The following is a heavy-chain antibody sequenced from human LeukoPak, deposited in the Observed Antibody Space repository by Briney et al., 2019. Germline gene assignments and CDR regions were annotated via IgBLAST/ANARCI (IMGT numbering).Heavy chain of an antibody. CDR3: ARGFCSGGSCSKYDY. Sequence: PGGSLRLSCAASGFTFSSYWMSWVRQAPGKGLEWVAKIKYDGGEQFYVESVKGRFTISRDNAKNSLYLQMNSLRAEDTAVCFCARGFCSGGSCSKYDYWGQGTLVTVSS. D-gene: IGHD2-15*01. J-gene: IGHJ4*02. V-gene: IGHV3-7*01. CDR2: IKYDGGEQ. CDR1: GFTFSSYW.